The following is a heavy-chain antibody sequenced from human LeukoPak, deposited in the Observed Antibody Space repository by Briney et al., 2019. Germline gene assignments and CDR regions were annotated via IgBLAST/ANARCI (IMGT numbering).Heavy chain of an antibody. J-gene: IGHJ6*03. CDR2: VNGRGATT. CDR3: AKAPATGEGYYFYYMDV. V-gene: IGHV3-23*01. CDR1: GFTFSDYA. Sequence: GGSLRLSCAASGFASGFTFSDYAGSWVRQAPGKGPEWGRSVNGRGATTYYADSVRGRFTISRNNSKNTLYLQMISLGADDTAIYFCAKAPATGEGYYFYYMDVWGKGTTVTVSS. D-gene: IGHD7-27*01.